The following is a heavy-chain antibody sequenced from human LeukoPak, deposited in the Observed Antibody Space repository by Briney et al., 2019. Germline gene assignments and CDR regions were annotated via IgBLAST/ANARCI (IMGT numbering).Heavy chain of an antibody. CDR1: GDSISSYY. CDR3: ARGPRQPVDRWFDP. CDR2: IYNSETT. D-gene: IGHD6-13*01. Sequence: SETLSLTCTVSGDSISSYYWSWIRQPPGKGLEWIGYIYNSETTNYNPSLESRVTISVDTSRNQFSLKLRSVTAADTAVYYCARGPRQPVDRWFDPWGQGTLVTVSS. V-gene: IGHV4-59*12. J-gene: IGHJ5*02.